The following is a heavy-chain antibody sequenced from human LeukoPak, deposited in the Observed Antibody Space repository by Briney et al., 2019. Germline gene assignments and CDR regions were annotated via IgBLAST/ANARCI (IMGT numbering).Heavy chain of an antibody. J-gene: IGHJ6*03. V-gene: IGHV3-53*05. CDR3: AKDLGDASYYYYMDV. Sequence: GGSLRLSCAASGFTVSSNYMSWVRQAPGKGLEWVSVIYSGGSTYYADSVKGRFTISRDNSKNTLYLQMNSLRAEDTAVYYCAKDLGDASYYYYMDVWGKGTTVTVSS. D-gene: IGHD3-16*01. CDR1: GFTVSSNY. CDR2: IYSGGST.